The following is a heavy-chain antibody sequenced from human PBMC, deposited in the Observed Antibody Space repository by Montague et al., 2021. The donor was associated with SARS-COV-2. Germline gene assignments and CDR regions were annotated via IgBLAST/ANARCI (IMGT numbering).Heavy chain of an antibody. Sequence: SLRLPCAASGFTFSSYAMHWVRQAPGKGLEWVAVISYDGSNKYYADSVKGRFTISRDNSKNTLYLQMNSLRAEDTAVYYCAGGTSGYDWSLTMFFGDYYYGMDVWGQGTTVTVSS. CDR2: ISYDGSNK. V-gene: IGHV3-30-3*01. J-gene: IGHJ6*02. CDR3: AGGTSGYDWSLTMFFGDYYYGMDV. D-gene: IGHD5-12*01. CDR1: GFTFSSYA.